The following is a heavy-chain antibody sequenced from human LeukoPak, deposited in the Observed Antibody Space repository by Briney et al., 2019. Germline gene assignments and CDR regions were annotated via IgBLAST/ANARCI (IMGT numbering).Heavy chain of an antibody. D-gene: IGHD6-19*01. CDR2: ITSDGGRT. Sequence: GGPLRLSCSASGFIFSGYAMHWVRQAPGKGLKFVSSITSDGGRTHYADSVKGRFTISRDNSMNTVHLQMSSLRAEDTALYYCVKSLASGWYQFEDWGQGTLVTVSS. CDR1: GFIFSGYA. V-gene: IGHV3-64D*09. CDR3: VKSLASGWYQFED. J-gene: IGHJ4*02.